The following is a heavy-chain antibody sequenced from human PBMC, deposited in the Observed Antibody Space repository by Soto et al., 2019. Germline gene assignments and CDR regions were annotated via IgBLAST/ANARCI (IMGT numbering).Heavy chain of an antibody. D-gene: IGHD1-26*01. Sequence: GGSLRLSCAASGFTFSNAWMSWVRQAPGKGLEWVGRIKSKTDGGTTDYAAPVKGRFTISRDDSKNTLYLQMNSLKTEDTAVYYCTTDLTVEWEWFDPWGQGTLVTVSS. CDR1: GFTFSNAW. J-gene: IGHJ5*02. CDR2: IKSKTDGGTT. CDR3: TTDLTVEWEWFDP. V-gene: IGHV3-15*01.